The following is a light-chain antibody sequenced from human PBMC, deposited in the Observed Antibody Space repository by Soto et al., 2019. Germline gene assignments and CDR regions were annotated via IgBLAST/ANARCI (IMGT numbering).Light chain of an antibody. J-gene: IGLJ3*02. V-gene: IGLV1-47*01. CDR1: SSNIGTNY. Sequence: QSVLTQPPSASGTPGQRVTISCSGSSSNIGTNYIYWYQHLPGVAPKLLIYTSDQRPSGVPDRFSGSKSGTSASLAISGLRSEDEADYYCAAWDDSLSGPNWIFGGGTKQTVL. CDR3: AAWDDSLSGPNWI. CDR2: TSD.